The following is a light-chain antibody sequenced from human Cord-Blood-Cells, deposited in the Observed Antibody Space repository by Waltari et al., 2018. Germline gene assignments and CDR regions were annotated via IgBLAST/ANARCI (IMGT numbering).Light chain of an antibody. J-gene: IGLJ1*01. CDR3: CSYAGSYTYV. Sequence: QSALTQPRSVSGPPGQSVTISCTGTSSPVGAYTSVSWYPPHPGKAPTLMIYEVSKRPSGVADRFSGSKSGNTASLTISGLQAEDEADYYCCSYAGSYTYVFGTGTKVTVL. CDR2: EVS. V-gene: IGLV2-11*01. CDR1: SSPVGAYTS.